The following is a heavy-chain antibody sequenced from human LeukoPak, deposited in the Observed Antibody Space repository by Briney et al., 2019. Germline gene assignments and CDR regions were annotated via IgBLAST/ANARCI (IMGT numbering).Heavy chain of an antibody. CDR2: INPSGGST. V-gene: IGHV1-46*01. CDR1: GYTFTSYY. Sequence: ASVKVSCKASGYTFTSYYIHWVRQAPGQGLEWMGIINPSGGSTSYAQKFQGRVTMTRDTFTSTVYMELRSLRSEDTAVYYCARVVGYYDSSGYHDAFEIWGQGTMVTVSS. J-gene: IGHJ3*02. CDR3: ARVVGYYDSSGYHDAFEI. D-gene: IGHD3-22*01.